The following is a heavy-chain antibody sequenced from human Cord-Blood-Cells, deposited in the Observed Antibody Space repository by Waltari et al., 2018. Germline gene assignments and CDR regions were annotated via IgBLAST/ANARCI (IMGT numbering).Heavy chain of an antibody. CDR1: GSTLPELS. Sequence: QVQLVQSGAEVKKPGASVKVSCKVSGSTLPELSMPWVRQDPGKGFEWMGGFDPEDGETIYAQKFQGRVTMTEDTSTDTAYMELSSLRSEDTAVYYCATLARITIFGVVIIGNWFDPWGQGTLVTVSS. J-gene: IGHJ5*02. D-gene: IGHD3-3*01. CDR2: FDPEDGET. V-gene: IGHV1-24*01. CDR3: ATLARITIFGVVIIGNWFDP.